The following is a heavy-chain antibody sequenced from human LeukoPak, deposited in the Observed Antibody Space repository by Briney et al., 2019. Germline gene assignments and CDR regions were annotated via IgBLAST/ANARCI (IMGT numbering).Heavy chain of an antibody. J-gene: IGHJ3*02. CDR2: ISSSSSYI. V-gene: IGHV3-21*01. CDR1: GFTFSSYS. CDR3: ARGASGFDAFDI. Sequence: GGSLRLSCAASGFTFSSYSMNWVRQAPGKGLKWVSSISSSSSYIYYADSVKGRFTISRDNAKNSLYLQMNSLRAEDTAVYYCARGASGFDAFDIWGQGTMVTVSS. D-gene: IGHD3-10*01.